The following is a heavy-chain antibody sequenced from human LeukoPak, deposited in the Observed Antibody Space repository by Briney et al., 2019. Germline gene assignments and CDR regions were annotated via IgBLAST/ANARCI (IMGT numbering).Heavy chain of an antibody. D-gene: IGHD5-12*01. Sequence: GGSMRLSRAASGFTFSSYSINWVRQAPGKGLEWVSSISSSSSYIYYADSVKGRFTISRDNAKNSLYLQMNSLRAEDTAVYYCAVRMVATSSVDYWGQGTLVTVSS. V-gene: IGHV3-21*01. CDR3: AVRMVATSSVDY. CDR2: ISSSSSYI. J-gene: IGHJ4*02. CDR1: GFTFSSYS.